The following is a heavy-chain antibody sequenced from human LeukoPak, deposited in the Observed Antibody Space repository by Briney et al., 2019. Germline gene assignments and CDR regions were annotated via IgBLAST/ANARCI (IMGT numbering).Heavy chain of an antibody. CDR3: ARDSVVVVAATRSYYYYYMDV. CDR2: IIPIFGTA. CDR1: GGTFSSYA. D-gene: IGHD2-15*01. J-gene: IGHJ6*03. Sequence: ASVKVSCKASGGTFSSYAISWVRLAPGQGLELMGGIIPIFGTANYAQKFQGRVMITTDESTSTAYMELSSLRSEDTAVYYCARDSVVVVAATRSYYYYYMDVWGKGTTVTVSS. V-gene: IGHV1-69*05.